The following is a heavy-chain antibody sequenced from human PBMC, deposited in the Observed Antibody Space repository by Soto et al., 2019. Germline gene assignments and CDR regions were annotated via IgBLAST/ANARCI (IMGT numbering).Heavy chain of an antibody. Sequence: HPGGSLRLSCAASGFTFSSDWMHWVRQAPGKGLVWVSHISGDGRQTGYADSVKGRFTISRDNAKNTLYLQMNILRDEDTAVYYCARDFPYCSSTNCCSYWGQGTLVTVSS. D-gene: IGHD2-2*01. CDR2: ISGDGRQT. J-gene: IGHJ4*02. V-gene: IGHV3-74*01. CDR1: GFTFSSDW. CDR3: ARDFPYCSSTNCCSY.